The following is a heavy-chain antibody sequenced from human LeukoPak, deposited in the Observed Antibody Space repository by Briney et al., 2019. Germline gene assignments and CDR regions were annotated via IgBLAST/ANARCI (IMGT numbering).Heavy chain of an antibody. CDR2: INHSGST. D-gene: IGHD3-10*01. V-gene: IGHV4-34*01. CDR3: AREPSDYYGSGRFDP. CDR1: GGSFSGYY. Sequence: SETLSLTCAVYGGSFSGYYWSWIRQPPGKGLEWIGEINHSGSTNYNPSLKSRVTISVDTSKNRFSLKLSSVTAADTAVYYCAREPSDYYGSGRFDPWGQGTLVTVSS. J-gene: IGHJ5*02.